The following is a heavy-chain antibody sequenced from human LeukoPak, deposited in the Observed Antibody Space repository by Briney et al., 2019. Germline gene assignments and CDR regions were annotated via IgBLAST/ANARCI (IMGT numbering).Heavy chain of an antibody. V-gene: IGHV4-61*02. Sequence: SQTLSLTCTASGGSISSGSYYWSWIRQPAGKGLEWIGRIYTSGSTNYSPSLKSRVTISVDTSKNQFSLKLSSVTAADTAVYYCARGIVLVAQLGFYFYYMDVWGKGTTVTISS. J-gene: IGHJ6*03. D-gene: IGHD2-15*01. CDR3: ARGIVLVAQLGFYFYYMDV. CDR2: IYTSGST. CDR1: GGSISSGSYY.